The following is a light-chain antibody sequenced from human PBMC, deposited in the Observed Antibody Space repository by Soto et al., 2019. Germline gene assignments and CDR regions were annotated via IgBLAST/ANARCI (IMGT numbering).Light chain of an antibody. Sequence: IVLTQSPATLSLAPKEKDTIYCRAIQTVGSSLAWYQHKPGQAPRLLIYDASTRATAIPARFSGSGSGTDFTLSICFLEPEDFAVYYCQQRYIWHPFTFGPGTKVAIK. CDR2: DAS. J-gene: IGKJ3*01. CDR1: QTVGSS. V-gene: IGKV3-11*01. CDR3: QQRYIWHPFT.